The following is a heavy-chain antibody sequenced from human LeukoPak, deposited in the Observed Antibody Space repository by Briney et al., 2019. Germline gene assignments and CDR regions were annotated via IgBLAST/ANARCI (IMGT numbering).Heavy chain of an antibody. Sequence: GGSLRLSCAASGLTFSSYAMSGVRQAPGKGLEWVSAISGSGGSTYYADSVKGRFTISRDNSKNTLYLQMNSLRAEDTAVYYCAKVLVYGAAGRCFDYWGQGTLVTVSS. CDR2: ISGSGGST. D-gene: IGHD6-13*01. CDR3: AKVLVYGAAGRCFDY. V-gene: IGHV3-23*01. J-gene: IGHJ4*02. CDR1: GLTFSSYA.